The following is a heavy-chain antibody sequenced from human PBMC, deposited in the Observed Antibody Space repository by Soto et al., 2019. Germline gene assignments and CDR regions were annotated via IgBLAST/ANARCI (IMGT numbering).Heavy chain of an antibody. CDR2: ISYDGSNK. D-gene: IGHD3-22*01. V-gene: IGHV3-30-3*01. Sequence: QVQLVESGGGVVQPGRSLRLSCAASGFTFSSYAMHWVRQAPGKGLEWVAVISYDGSNKNYADSVKGRFTISRDSSKNTLYLQMNSRRAEDTAVYYCARDTHYYDSSGYFQHWGQGTLVTVSS. CDR3: ARDTHYYDSSGYFQH. CDR1: GFTFSSYA. J-gene: IGHJ1*01.